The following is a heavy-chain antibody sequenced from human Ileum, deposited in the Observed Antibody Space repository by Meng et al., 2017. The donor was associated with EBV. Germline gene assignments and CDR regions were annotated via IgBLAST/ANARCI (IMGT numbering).Heavy chain of an antibody. J-gene: IGHJ4*02. D-gene: IGHD6-19*01. CDR3: VHRWGGNGWGPFDY. V-gene: IGHV2-5*02. CDR2: IYWDDDK. Sequence: FQESGSTLVEPPQTRPLTCTFSGFSLSTNGVGVGWIRQPPGKALEWLALIYWDDDKRYRPSLQNRLTITKDTSKNQVVFTVTNMDPVDTAKYYCVHRWGGNGWGPFDYWGQGTLVTVSS. CDR1: GFSLSTNGVG.